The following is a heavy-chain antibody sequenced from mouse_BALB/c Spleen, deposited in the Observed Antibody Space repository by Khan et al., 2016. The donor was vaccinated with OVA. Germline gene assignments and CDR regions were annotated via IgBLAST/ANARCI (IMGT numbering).Heavy chain of an antibody. D-gene: IGHD2-1*01. CDR1: GFAFSSYD. CDR3: ARPYYYGNPWFTY. J-gene: IGHJ3*01. Sequence: EVQLQESGGGLVKPGGSLKLSCAPSGFAFSSYDMSWVRQTPEKRLEWVATISGTGIYTYYPDSVKGRFTISRDNARNTLYLQMSSLRSEDTALYYSARPYYYGNPWFTYWGQGTLVTVSA. CDR2: ISGTGIYT. V-gene: IGHV5-9*02.